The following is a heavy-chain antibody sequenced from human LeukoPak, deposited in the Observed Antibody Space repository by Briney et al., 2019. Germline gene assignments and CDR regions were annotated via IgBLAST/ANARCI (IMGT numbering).Heavy chain of an antibody. CDR2: ISYDGSNK. V-gene: IGHV3-30*04. J-gene: IGHJ6*03. Sequence: PGGSLRLSCAASGFTFSSYAMHWVRQAPGKGLEWVAVISYDGSNKYYADSVKGRFTISRDNAKKSVYLHMSSLRAEDTALYYCARLSAYYYGSYFYYYMDVWGKGTTVTVSS. CDR1: GFTFSSYA. CDR3: ARLSAYYYGSYFYYYMDV. D-gene: IGHD3-10*01.